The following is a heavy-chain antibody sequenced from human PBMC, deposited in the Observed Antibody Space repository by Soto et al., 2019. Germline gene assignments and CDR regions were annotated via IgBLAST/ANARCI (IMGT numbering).Heavy chain of an antibody. CDR1: GGTFSTHA. Sequence: QVQLVQSGAEVKKPGSSVKVSCKASGGTFSTHAIIWVRQAPGHGLEWMGGIIPISGTTYYTQKFQGRVTITADEPTSTAFMELSSLKSEDTAVFYCARVYCSGGNCYSGMDVWGQGTMVTVSS. D-gene: IGHD2-15*01. CDR3: ARVYCSGGNCYSGMDV. J-gene: IGHJ6*02. V-gene: IGHV1-69*01. CDR2: IIPISGTT.